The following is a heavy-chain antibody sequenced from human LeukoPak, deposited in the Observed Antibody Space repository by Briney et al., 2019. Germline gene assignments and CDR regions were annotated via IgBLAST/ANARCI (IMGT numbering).Heavy chain of an antibody. Sequence: PGGSLRLSCAASGFTFSSYSMNWVRQAPGKGLEWVSYISSSSSTIYYADSVKGRFTISRDNAKNSLYLQMNSLRAEDTAVYYCASTLSYGSGRTDYYYYYYMDVWGKGTTVTVSS. CDR3: ASTLSYGSGRTDYYYYYYMDV. J-gene: IGHJ6*03. CDR2: ISSSSSTI. V-gene: IGHV3-48*01. CDR1: GFTFSSYS. D-gene: IGHD3-10*01.